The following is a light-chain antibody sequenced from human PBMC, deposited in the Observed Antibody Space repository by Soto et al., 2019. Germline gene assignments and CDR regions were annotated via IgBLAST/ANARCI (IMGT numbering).Light chain of an antibody. CDR1: SSDVGGYNY. Sequence: QSVLTQPPSASGSPGQSVTISCIGTSSDVGGYNYVSWYQQHPGKAPKLMIYEVSKRPSGVPDRFSGSKSGNTASLTVSGLQAEDEADYYFSSYAASNNLGVFGGGTKVTVL. J-gene: IGLJ2*01. V-gene: IGLV2-8*01. CDR3: SSYAASNNLGV. CDR2: EVS.